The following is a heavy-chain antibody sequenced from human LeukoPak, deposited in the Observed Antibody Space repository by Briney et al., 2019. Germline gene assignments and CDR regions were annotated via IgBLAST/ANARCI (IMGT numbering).Heavy chain of an antibody. CDR1: GGSISSYY. CDR2: IYTSGST. Sequence: PSETLSLTCTVSGGSISSYYWSWIRQPAGKGLEWIGRIYTSGSTNYNPSLKSRVTMSVDTSKNQFSLKLSSVTAADTAVYYCARTYYDILTGYYPYYLDYWGQGTLVTVSS. V-gene: IGHV4-4*07. D-gene: IGHD3-9*01. J-gene: IGHJ4*02. CDR3: ARTYYDILTGYYPYYLDY.